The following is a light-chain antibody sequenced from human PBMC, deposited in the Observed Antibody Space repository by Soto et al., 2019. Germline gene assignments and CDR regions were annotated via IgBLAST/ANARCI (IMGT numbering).Light chain of an antibody. Sequence: QSVLTQPPLASGTPGQRVTISCSGSSSNIGSNTVNWYQQLPGTAPKLLIHSNNERPSGVPDRFSGSKSGTSASLAISGLQSEDEADYYCAAWDDSLNGVVFGGGTKVTVL. J-gene: IGLJ2*01. CDR2: SNN. V-gene: IGLV1-44*01. CDR3: AAWDDSLNGVV. CDR1: SSNIGSNT.